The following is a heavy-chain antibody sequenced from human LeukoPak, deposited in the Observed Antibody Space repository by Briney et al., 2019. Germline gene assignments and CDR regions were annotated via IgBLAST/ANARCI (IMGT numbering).Heavy chain of an antibody. CDR1: GFTFSSYS. CDR2: ISSSSSYI. CDR3: AKASRFGYSYGPREYFYYMDV. Sequence: PGGSLRLSCAASGFTFSSYSMNWVRQAPGKGLEWVSCISSSSSYIYYADSVKGRFTISRDNAKNSLYLQMNTLRAEDTAVYYCAKASRFGYSYGPREYFYYMDVWGKGTTVTISS. D-gene: IGHD5-18*01. V-gene: IGHV3-21*04. J-gene: IGHJ6*03.